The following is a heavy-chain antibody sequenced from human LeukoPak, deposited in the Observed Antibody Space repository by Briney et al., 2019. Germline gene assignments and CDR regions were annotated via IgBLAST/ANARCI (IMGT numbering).Heavy chain of an antibody. D-gene: IGHD6-13*01. J-gene: IGHJ4*02. Sequence: PSETLSLTCTVSGGSISSYYWSWIRQPPGKGLEWIGYIYYSGSTNYNPSLKSRVTISVDTSKNQFSPKLSSVTAADTAVYYCARALRIAAAGTYYFDYWGQGTLVTVSS. CDR2: IYYSGST. CDR1: GGSISSYY. V-gene: IGHV4-59*01. CDR3: ARALRIAAAGTYYFDY.